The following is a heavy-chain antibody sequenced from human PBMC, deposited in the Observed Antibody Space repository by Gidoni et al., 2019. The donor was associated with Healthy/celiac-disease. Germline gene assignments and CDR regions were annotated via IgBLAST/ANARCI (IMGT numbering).Heavy chain of an antibody. V-gene: IGHV3-30*04. CDR1: GFTFSSYA. CDR2: ISYDGSNK. D-gene: IGHD6-13*01. Sequence: QVQLVESGGGVVQPGRSLRLPCAASGFTFSSYAMHWVRQAPGKGLEWVAVISYDGSNKYYADSVKGRFTISRDNSKNTLYLQMNSLRAEDTAVYYCARDFEMRVFHLAQNFDYWGQGTLVTVSS. CDR3: ARDFEMRVFHLAQNFDY. J-gene: IGHJ4*02.